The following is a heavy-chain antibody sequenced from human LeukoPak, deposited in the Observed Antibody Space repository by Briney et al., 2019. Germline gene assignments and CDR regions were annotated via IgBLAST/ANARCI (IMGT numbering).Heavy chain of an antibody. J-gene: IGHJ4*02. CDR1: GGSISSYY. V-gene: IGHV4-59*01. Sequence: SETLSLTCTVSGGSISSYYWSWIRQPPGRGLEWIGYIYYSGSTNYNPSLKSRVTISVDTSKNQFSLKLSSVTAADTAVYYCARERSYCSGGSCYPRLDYWGQGTLVTVSS. D-gene: IGHD2-15*01. CDR3: ARERSYCSGGSCYPRLDY. CDR2: IYYSGST.